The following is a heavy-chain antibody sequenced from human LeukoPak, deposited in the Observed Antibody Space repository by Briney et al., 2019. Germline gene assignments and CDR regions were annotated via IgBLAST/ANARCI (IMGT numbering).Heavy chain of an antibody. CDR3: ARDLLSVGATGFDY. J-gene: IGHJ4*02. CDR1: GGSFSGYY. V-gene: IGHV4-34*01. CDR2: INHSGST. D-gene: IGHD1-26*01. Sequence: SETLSLTCAVYGGSFSGYYWSWIRQPPGKGLEWIGEINHSGSTNYNPSLKSRVIISVDTSKNQFSLQLNSVTPEDTAVYYCARDLLSVGATGFDYWGQGTLVTVSS.